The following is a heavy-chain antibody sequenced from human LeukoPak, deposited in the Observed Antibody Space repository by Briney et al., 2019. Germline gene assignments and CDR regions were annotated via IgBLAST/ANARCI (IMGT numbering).Heavy chain of an antibody. D-gene: IGHD3-9*01. CDR2: FDPEDGET. J-gene: IGHJ4*02. V-gene: IGHV1-24*01. Sequence: GASVKVSCKVSGYTLTELSMHWVRQAPGKGLEWMGGFDPEDGETIYAQKFQGRVTMTEDTSTDTAYMELSSLRSEDTAVYYCATDPFNYDILTGAACWGQGTLVTVSS. CDR1: GYTLTELS. CDR3: ATDPFNYDILTGAAC.